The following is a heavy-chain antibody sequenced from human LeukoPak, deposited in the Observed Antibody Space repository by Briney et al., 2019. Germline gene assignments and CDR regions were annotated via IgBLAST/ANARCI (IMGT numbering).Heavy chain of an antibody. Sequence: ASVKVSCKASGYTFTSYGISWVRQAPGQGLEWMGWISAYNGNTNYAQKLQGRVTMTTDTSTSTAYMELRSLRSDDTAVYYCARDSTVVVVPAAIGYYDFWSGPYYMDVWGKGTTVTVSS. J-gene: IGHJ6*03. V-gene: IGHV1-18*01. CDR1: GYTFTSYG. CDR2: ISAYNGNT. CDR3: ARDSTVVVVPAAIGYYDFWSGPYYMDV. D-gene: IGHD2-2*02.